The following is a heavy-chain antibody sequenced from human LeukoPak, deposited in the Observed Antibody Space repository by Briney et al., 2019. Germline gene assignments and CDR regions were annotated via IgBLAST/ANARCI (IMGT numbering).Heavy chain of an antibody. CDR3: AKRGVVIRVILVVFPKEAHYFDS. CDR2: ISDRGGRT. J-gene: IGHJ4*02. Sequence: GGSLRLFCAGSGITLSNYGMGWVRQALGKGLEWVAGISDRGGRTNYVAAVKGWFTISRDNPKNTLYLQMSSLRAEETAVYFCAKRGVVIRVILVVFPKEAHYFDSWGQGALVTV. V-gene: IGHV3-23*01. D-gene: IGHD3-22*01. CDR1: GITLSNYG.